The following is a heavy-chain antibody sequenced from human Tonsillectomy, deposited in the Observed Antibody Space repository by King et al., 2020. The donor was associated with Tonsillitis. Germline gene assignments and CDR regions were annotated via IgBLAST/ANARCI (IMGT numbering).Heavy chain of an antibody. CDR1: GFSLSTSGVG. J-gene: IGHJ3*02. V-gene: IGHV2-5*02. CDR3: AHRPSPRRNYGSGSRRDAFNI. Sequence: ITLKESGPTLVKPTQTLTLTCTCSGFSLSTSGVGLGWIRQPPGKALEWLARIYWDDVKRYSPSLKSRLTITKDNSQNQWVLTMTNMDPVDTATYYCAHRPSPRRNYGSGSRRDAFNIWGQGTMVTVSS. CDR2: IYWDDVK. D-gene: IGHD3-10*01.